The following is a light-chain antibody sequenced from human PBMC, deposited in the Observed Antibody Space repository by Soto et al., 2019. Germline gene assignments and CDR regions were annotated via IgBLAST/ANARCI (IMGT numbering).Light chain of an antibody. V-gene: IGLV1-51*01. Sequence: QSALTQPPSASGSPGQSVAISCTGTSSDVGGYNYVSWYQHLPGTAPKLLIYDNDKRPSGIPDRFSASKSGTSATLGITGLQTGDEADYYCEAWDSSLSAGVFGGGTKLTVL. CDR1: SSDVGGYNY. J-gene: IGLJ3*02. CDR3: EAWDSSLSAGV. CDR2: DND.